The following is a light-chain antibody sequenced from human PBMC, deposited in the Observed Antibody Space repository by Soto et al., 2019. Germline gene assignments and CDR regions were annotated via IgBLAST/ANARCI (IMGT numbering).Light chain of an antibody. J-gene: IGLJ1*01. Sequence: QSALTQPPSASGTPGQRVTISCSGTNSNIATYAVNWYQQYPGTAPTLLIYGNDQRPSGVPDRFSGSKSDTSASLAISGLQSEDEAHYYCGAWDDRLHGYVFGTGTKVTVL. CDR2: GND. CDR1: NSNIATYA. V-gene: IGLV1-44*01. CDR3: GAWDDRLHGYV.